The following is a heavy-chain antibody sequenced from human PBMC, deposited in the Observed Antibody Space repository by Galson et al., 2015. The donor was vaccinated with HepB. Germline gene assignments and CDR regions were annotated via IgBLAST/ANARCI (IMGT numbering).Heavy chain of an antibody. CDR2: VYYSGST. CDR3: ARHLYSGYDS. D-gene: IGHD5-12*01. CDR1: GGSISSFY. V-gene: IGHV4-59*08. Sequence: LSLTCTVSGGSISSFYWSWIRQPPGKGLEWIGYVYYSGSTNYNPSLKSRVTISVDTSKNQFSLKLNSVTAADTAVYYCARHLYSGYDSWGQGTLVTVSS. J-gene: IGHJ4*02.